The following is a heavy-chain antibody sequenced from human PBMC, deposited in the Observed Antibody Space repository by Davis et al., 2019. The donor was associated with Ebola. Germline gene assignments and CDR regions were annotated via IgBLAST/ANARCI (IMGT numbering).Heavy chain of an antibody. CDR3: AGSGSYHFDY. CDR2: ISWNSGSI. V-gene: IGHV3-9*01. D-gene: IGHD3-10*01. CDR1: GFTFDAYA. Sequence: GGSLRLSCAASGFTFDAYAMHWVRQAPGKGLEWVSGISWNSGSIGYADSVKGRFTISRDNAKNSLYLQMNSLRTEDTALYYCAGSGSYHFDYWGQGTLVTVSS. J-gene: IGHJ4*02.